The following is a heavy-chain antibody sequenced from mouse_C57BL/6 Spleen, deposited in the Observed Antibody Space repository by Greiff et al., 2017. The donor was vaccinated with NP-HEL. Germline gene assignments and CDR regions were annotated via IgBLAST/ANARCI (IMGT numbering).Heavy chain of an antibody. D-gene: IGHD1-1*01. CDR3: ARHDYNGSSSWYFDV. J-gene: IGHJ1*03. V-gene: IGHV14-2*01. CDR1: GFNFKDYY. Sequence: EVQLKESGAELVKPGASVKLSCTASGFNFKDYYMHWVKQRTEQGLEWIGRIDPEDGETKYAPKFQGKATITADTSSNTAYLQLSSLTSEDTAVDYWARHDYNGSSSWYFDVWGTGTTVTVAS. CDR2: IDPEDGET.